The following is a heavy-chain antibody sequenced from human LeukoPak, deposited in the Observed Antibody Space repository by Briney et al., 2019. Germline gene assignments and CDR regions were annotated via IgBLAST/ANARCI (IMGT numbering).Heavy chain of an antibody. V-gene: IGHV3-13*01. CDR3: ARDFYSSSGYYYYGMDV. CDR1: GFTFSSYD. J-gene: IGHJ6*02. Sequence: HPGGSLRLSCAASGFTFSSYDMHWVRQATGKGLEWVSAIGTAGDTYYPGSVKGRFTISRENAKNSLYLQMNSLRAEDTAVYYCARDFYSSSGYYYYGMDVWGQGTTVTVSS. CDR2: IGTAGDT. D-gene: IGHD6-6*01.